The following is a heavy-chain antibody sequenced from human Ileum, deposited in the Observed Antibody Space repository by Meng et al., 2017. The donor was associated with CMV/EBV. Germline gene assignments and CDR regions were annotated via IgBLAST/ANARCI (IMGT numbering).Heavy chain of an antibody. Sequence: ASVKVSCKTFGYSFTNSYFHWVRQAPGQGLEWMARIDPSGESPTFAQNFQGRVTMTRDTSTTTVYLDLTSLTPGDTAIYYCARDTPGEDKWDWGQGTRVTVSS. CDR2: IDPSGESP. CDR1: GYSFTNSY. CDR3: ARDTPGEDKWD. V-gene: IGHV1-46*01. J-gene: IGHJ4*02. D-gene: IGHD2-15*01.